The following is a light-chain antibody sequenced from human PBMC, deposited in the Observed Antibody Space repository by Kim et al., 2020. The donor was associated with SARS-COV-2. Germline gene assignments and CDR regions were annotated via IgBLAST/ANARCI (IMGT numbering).Light chain of an antibody. V-gene: IGLV3-19*01. CDR1: SHRSYY. CDR2: GKN. Sequence: VAWGQTVRITCQGDSHRSYYATGYQQKPGQAPILVIYGKNNRPSGIPDRFSGSSSGNTASLTITGTQAGDEADYYCNSRDSNDNVVFGGGTQLTVL. J-gene: IGLJ2*01. CDR3: NSRDSNDNVV.